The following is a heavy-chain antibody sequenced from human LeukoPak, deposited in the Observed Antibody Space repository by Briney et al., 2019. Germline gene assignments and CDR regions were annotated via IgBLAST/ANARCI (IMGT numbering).Heavy chain of an antibody. D-gene: IGHD2-8*01. CDR2: INQDGSQK. V-gene: IGHV3-7*01. Sequence: PGGSLRLSCVASGFTFSSYWMSWVRQAPGKGLEWVANINQDGSQKYSVDSVKGRFTISRDNAKNSLYLQMNSLRAEDTAVYYCLSDCSNGVCYDYFDYWGQGTLVTVSS. CDR3: LSDCSNGVCYDYFDY. CDR1: GFTFSSYW. J-gene: IGHJ4*02.